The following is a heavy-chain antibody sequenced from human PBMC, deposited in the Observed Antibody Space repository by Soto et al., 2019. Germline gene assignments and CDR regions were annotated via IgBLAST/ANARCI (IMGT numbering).Heavy chain of an antibody. D-gene: IGHD2-15*01. CDR1: GGTFSSYT. CDR3: SRTLAVVDATRPSGWFDP. Sequence: QVQLVQSGAEVKKPGSSVKVSCKASGGTFSSYTISWVRQAPGQGLEWMGRIIPILGIANYAQKFQGRVTTTADKSTSTTYMELSSLRSEDTAVYYCSRTLAVVDATRPSGWFDPWGQGTLVTVSS. CDR2: IIPILGIA. V-gene: IGHV1-69*02. J-gene: IGHJ5*02.